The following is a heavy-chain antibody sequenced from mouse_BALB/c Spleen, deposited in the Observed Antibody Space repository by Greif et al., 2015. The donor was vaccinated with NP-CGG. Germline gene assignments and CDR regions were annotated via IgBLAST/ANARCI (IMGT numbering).Heavy chain of an antibody. V-gene: IGHV1-7*01. Sequence: QVQLQQSGAEPAKPGASVKMSCKASGYTFTSYWMHWVKQRPGQGLEWIGYINPSTGYTEYNQKFKDKATLTADKSSSTAYMQLSSLTSEDSAVYYCASSYYYGSSYYAMDYWGQGTSVTVSS. CDR3: ASSYYYGSSYYAMDY. CDR1: GYTFTSYW. J-gene: IGHJ4*01. D-gene: IGHD1-1*01. CDR2: INPSTGYT.